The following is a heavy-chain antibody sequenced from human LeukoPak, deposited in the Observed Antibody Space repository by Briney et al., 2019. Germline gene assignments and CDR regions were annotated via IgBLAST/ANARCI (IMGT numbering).Heavy chain of an antibody. J-gene: IGHJ4*02. Sequence: GASVKVSCKASGYTFTGYYMHWVRQAPGQGLEWMGRINPNSGGTNYAQKFQGRVTMTRDTSISTAYMELSRLRSDDTAVYYCARGGNSGSYPDFDYWGQGTLVTVSS. D-gene: IGHD1-26*01. V-gene: IGHV1-2*06. CDR1: GYTFTGYY. CDR3: ARGGNSGSYPDFDY. CDR2: INPNSGGT.